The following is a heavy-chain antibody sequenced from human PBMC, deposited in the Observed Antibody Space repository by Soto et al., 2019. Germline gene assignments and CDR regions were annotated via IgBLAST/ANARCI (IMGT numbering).Heavy chain of an antibody. V-gene: IGHV4-31*03. J-gene: IGHJ5*02. CDR1: VESMATGAFY. CDR3: AREGDYRTWFEP. Sequence: TLSLTCTVSVESMATGAFYWSWIRLQSGKGPEWIGSIFYAGDTYYNPSLKSRVEISLDGSQNQFSLNLRSVTAADTAVYYCAREGDYRTWFEPWGPGTLVTVSS. CDR2: IFYAGDT. D-gene: IGHD4-17*01.